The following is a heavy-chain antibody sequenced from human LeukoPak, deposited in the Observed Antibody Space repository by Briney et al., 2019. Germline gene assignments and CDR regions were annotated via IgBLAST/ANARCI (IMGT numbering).Heavy chain of an antibody. Sequence: GGSLRLSCAASGFTFSSYWMHWVRHAPGKGLVWVSRINSDGSSTMYADSVKGRFTISRDNAKNTLYLQMNSLRAEDTAVYYCGRVAVAGSFDYWGQGTLVTVSS. J-gene: IGHJ4*02. D-gene: IGHD6-19*01. CDR1: GFTFSSYW. V-gene: IGHV3-74*03. CDR3: GRVAVAGSFDY. CDR2: INSDGSST.